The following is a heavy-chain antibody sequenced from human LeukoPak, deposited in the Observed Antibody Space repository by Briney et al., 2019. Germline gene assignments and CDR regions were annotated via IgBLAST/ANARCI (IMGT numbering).Heavy chain of an antibody. V-gene: IGHV4-59*01. CDR1: DGSIGSYY. CDR2: IYYSGST. CDR3: ARLYYDFWSGYLPLYMDV. Sequence: PSETLSLTCTVSDGSIGSYYWSWIRQPPGKGLEWIGYIYYSGSTNYNPSLKSRVTISVDTSKNQFSLKLSSVTAADTAVYYCARLYYDFWSGYLPLYMDVWGKGTTVTVSS. D-gene: IGHD3-3*01. J-gene: IGHJ6*03.